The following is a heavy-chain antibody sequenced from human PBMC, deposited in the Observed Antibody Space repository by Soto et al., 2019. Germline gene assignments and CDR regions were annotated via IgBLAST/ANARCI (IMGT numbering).Heavy chain of an antibody. CDR3: ARSPLRFLEWLPDHYYYGMDV. V-gene: IGHV1-18*01. Sequence: GASVKVSCKASGYTFTSYGISWVRQAPGQGLEWMGWISAYNGNTNYAQKLQGRVTMTTDTSTSTAYMELRSLRSDDTAVYYCARSPLRFLEWLPDHYYYGMDVWGQGTTVTVSS. D-gene: IGHD3-3*01. CDR2: ISAYNGNT. J-gene: IGHJ6*02. CDR1: GYTFTSYG.